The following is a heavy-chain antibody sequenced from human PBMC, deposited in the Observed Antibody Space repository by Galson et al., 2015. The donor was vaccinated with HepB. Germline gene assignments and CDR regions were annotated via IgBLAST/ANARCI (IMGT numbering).Heavy chain of an antibody. D-gene: IGHD3-22*01. V-gene: IGHV1-18*04. Sequence: SCKASGYTFTSYGISWVRQAPGQGLEWMGWISAYNGNTNYAQKLQGRVTMTTDTSTSTAYMELRSLRSDDTAVYYCARNDYYYDSSGYYSPAEYFQHWGQGTLVTVSS. CDR3: ARNDYYYDSSGYYSPAEYFQH. J-gene: IGHJ1*01. CDR2: ISAYNGNT. CDR1: GYTFTSYG.